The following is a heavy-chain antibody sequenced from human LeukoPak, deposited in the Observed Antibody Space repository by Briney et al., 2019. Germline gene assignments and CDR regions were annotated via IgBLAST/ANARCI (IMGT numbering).Heavy chain of an antibody. J-gene: IGHJ4*02. CDR1: GGPISSSSYY. CDR3: ARRLYYYGSGSYYFDY. CDR2: IYYSGST. D-gene: IGHD3-10*01. V-gene: IGHV4-39*01. Sequence: PSETLSLTCTVSGGPISSSSYYWGWIRQPPGKGLEWIGSIYYSGSTYYNPSFKSRVTISVDTSKNQFSLKLSSVTAADTAVYYCARRLYYYGSGSYYFDYWGQGTLVTVSS.